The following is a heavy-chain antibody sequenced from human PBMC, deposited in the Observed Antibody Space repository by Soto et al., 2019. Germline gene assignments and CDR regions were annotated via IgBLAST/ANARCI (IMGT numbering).Heavy chain of an antibody. D-gene: IGHD5-12*01. J-gene: IGHJ6*02. Sequence: PGGSLRLSCAASGLTFSDYYMSWIRQAPGKGLERVSYISSSSSYTNYADSVKGRFTISRDNAKNSLYLQMNSLRAEDTAVYYCAREQRWLQFDYYYGMDVWGQGATVTVSS. CDR2: ISSSSSYT. CDR3: AREQRWLQFDYYYGMDV. V-gene: IGHV3-11*05. CDR1: GLTFSDYY.